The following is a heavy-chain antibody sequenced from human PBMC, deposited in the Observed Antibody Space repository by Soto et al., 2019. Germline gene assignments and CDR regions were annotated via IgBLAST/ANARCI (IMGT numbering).Heavy chain of an antibody. D-gene: IGHD5-18*01. CDR1: GYTFTSYD. J-gene: IGHJ3*02. Sequence: ASVKVSCKASGYTFTSYDINWVRQATGQGLEWMGWMNPNSGNTGYAQKFQGRVTMTRSTSISTAYMELSSLRSEDTAVYYCARAMGKYPFDAFDIWGQGTMVTVSS. V-gene: IGHV1-8*01. CDR2: MNPNSGNT. CDR3: ARAMGKYPFDAFDI.